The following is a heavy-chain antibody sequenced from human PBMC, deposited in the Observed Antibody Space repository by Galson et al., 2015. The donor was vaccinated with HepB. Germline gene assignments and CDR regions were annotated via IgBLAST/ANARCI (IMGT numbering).Heavy chain of an antibody. V-gene: IGHV4-31*03. CDR3: ARESMATTYFDH. Sequence: TLSFTCTVSGGSISSGGYYWSWIRQHPGKGLEWIGYIYYSGSTYYTPSLKSRVTISVDTSKNQFSLKLSSVTAADTAVYYCARESMATTYFDHWGQGTLVTVSS. CDR2: IYYSGST. CDR1: GGSISSGGYY. D-gene: IGHD5-24*01. J-gene: IGHJ4*02.